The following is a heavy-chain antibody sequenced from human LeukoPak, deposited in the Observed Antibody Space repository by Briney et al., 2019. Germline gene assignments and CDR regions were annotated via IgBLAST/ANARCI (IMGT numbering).Heavy chain of an antibody. J-gene: IGHJ4*02. D-gene: IGHD6-19*01. CDR2: IWHDGSNK. CDR3: ARDRSTGSYFFFDY. CDR1: GFTFSSSW. Sequence: GGSLRLSCAASGFTFSSSWMYWARQAPGKGLEWVAVIWHDGSNKYYTDSVKGRFTISRDNSKNTLYLQMNSLRAEDTAVYYCARDRSTGSYFFFDYWGQGVLVTVSS. V-gene: IGHV3-33*08.